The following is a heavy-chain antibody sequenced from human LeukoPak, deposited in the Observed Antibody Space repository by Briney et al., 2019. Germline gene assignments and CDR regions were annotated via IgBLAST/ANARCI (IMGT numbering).Heavy chain of an antibody. CDR2: IYYSGST. D-gene: IGHD2-21*02. J-gene: IGHJ5*02. CDR1: GGSLSRGDYY. V-gene: IGHV4-30-4*01. Sequence: NPSETLSFTCTVSGGSLSRGDYYWSWIRHPPGKGLEWIGYIYYSGSTYYTPSLKSRITISVDTSKNQFSLKLSSVTASDTAVYYCARVLAYCGGDCYSRWFDPWGQGTLVTVSS. CDR3: ARVLAYCGGDCYSRWFDP.